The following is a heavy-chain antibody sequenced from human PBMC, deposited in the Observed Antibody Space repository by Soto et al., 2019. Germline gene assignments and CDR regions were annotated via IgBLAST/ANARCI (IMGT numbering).Heavy chain of an antibody. CDR2: IYHSGST. D-gene: IGHD1-26*01. V-gene: IGHV4-30-2*01. CDR1: GGSISSGGYS. CDR3: LSVGGHGGKSPI. Sequence: SETLPLTCAVSGGSISSGGYSWSWIRQPPGKGLEWIGYIYHSGSTYYSPSLKSRVTISVDTSKNQFSLKLTSITAADTAVYFCLSVGGHGGKSPIWGRGTMVTVSS. J-gene: IGHJ3*02.